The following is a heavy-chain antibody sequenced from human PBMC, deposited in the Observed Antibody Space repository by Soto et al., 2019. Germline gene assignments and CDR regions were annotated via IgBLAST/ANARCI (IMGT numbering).Heavy chain of an antibody. J-gene: IGHJ4*02. CDR2: IYYSGST. CDR1: GGSISSYY. Sequence: PWETLSLTCTVSGGSISSYYWSWIRQPPGKGLEWIGYIYYSGSTNYNPSLKSRVTISVDTSKNQFSLKLTSVTAADTAVYYCASHLRPTNWGGGYFDYWGQGPLVTVSS. V-gene: IGHV4-59*08. CDR3: ASHLRPTNWGGGYFDY. D-gene: IGHD7-27*01.